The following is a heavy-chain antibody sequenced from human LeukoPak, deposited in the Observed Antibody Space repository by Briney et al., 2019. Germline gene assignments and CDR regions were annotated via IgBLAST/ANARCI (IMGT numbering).Heavy chain of an antibody. J-gene: IGHJ4*02. Sequence: GGSLRLSCAASGFTFRNYWMNWVRQAPGRGLEGLATTSQDGGEKYYVDSVKGQFTISRDNAKDSLHLQLNSLRAEDKAVYYGARDQGNSGYDLLDYWGQGTLVTVSS. V-gene: IGHV3-7*01. CDR2: TSQDGGEK. D-gene: IGHD5-12*01. CDR3: ARDQGNSGYDLLDY. CDR1: GFTFRNYW.